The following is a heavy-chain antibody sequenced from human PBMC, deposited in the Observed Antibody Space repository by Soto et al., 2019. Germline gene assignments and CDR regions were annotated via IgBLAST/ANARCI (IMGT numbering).Heavy chain of an antibody. CDR3: ERNCGCSTGPPANYYYYFGIDV. J-gene: IGHJ6*02. D-gene: IGHD2-2*01. V-gene: IGHV3-7*01. Sequence: XGSLGLSGAASGFSFSSYGMSGVRQAPGKGLEWVANIKQDGSQKNQVDSVKGRFTISRDNAKNSLHLQMNSLRVEDSAVCYCERNCGCSTGPPANYYYYFGIDVWGQGTTVTVSS. CDR2: IKQDGSQK. CDR1: GFSFSSYG.